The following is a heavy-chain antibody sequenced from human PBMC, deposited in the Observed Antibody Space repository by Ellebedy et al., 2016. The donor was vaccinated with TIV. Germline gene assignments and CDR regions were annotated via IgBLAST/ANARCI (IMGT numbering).Heavy chain of an antibody. D-gene: IGHD4-17*01. V-gene: IGHV4-39*01. J-gene: IGHJ5*02. Sequence: MPSETLSLTCTVSGDSISSSVYYWGWIRQPPGKGLEWIGCFSQSGSTYYNPSLTSRVTISVDTSENQFSLKLSSVTAADTAIFYCARHSTVTTIGTWGQGALVTVSS. CDR1: GDSISSSVYY. CDR3: ARHSTVTTIGT. CDR2: FSQSGST.